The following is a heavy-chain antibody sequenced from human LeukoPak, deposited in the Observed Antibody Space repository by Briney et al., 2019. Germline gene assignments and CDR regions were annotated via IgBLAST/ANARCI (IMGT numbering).Heavy chain of an antibody. Sequence: ASVKVSCKASGYTFTSYGISWVRQAPGQGLGWMGWISAYNGNTNYAQKLQGRVTMTTDTSTSTAYMELRSLRSDDTAVYYCAREGYCSSTSCRLYYYYYYYMDVRGKGTTVTVSS. CDR3: AREGYCSSTSCRLYYYYYYYMDV. CDR2: ISAYNGNT. D-gene: IGHD2-2*01. J-gene: IGHJ6*03. CDR1: GYTFTSYG. V-gene: IGHV1-18*01.